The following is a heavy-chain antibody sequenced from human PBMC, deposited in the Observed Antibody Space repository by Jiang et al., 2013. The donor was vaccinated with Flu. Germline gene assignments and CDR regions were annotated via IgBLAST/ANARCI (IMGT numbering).Heavy chain of an antibody. J-gene: IGHJ4*02. Sequence: LLKPSETLSLTCTVSGGSINSYYWSWIRQPPGRGLEWIGYIYYSGSTNYNPSLKSRVTISVDTSKSQFSLKLSSVTAADTAVYYCARQWYYYDSSGNYYFDYWGQGTLVTVSS. CDR1: GGSINSYY. CDR2: IYYSGST. V-gene: IGHV4-59*08. D-gene: IGHD3-22*01. CDR3: ARQWYYYDSSGNYYFDY.